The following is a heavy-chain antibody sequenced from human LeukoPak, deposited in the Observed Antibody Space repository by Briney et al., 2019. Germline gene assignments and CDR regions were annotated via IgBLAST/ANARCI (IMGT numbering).Heavy chain of an antibody. Sequence: GGSLRLSCAASGFTVSSNYMNWVRQAPGKGLEWVSVIYISGSTYYADSVKGRFTISRDNSKNTLYLQMHSLRAEDTAVYYCAAVGVVAGLGYWGQGTLVTVSS. CDR2: IYISGST. V-gene: IGHV3-53*01. CDR3: AAVGVVAGLGY. CDR1: GFTVSSNY. D-gene: IGHD2-15*01. J-gene: IGHJ4*02.